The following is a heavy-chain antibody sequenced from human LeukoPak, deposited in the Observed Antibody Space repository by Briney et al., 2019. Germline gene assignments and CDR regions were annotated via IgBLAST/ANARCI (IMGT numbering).Heavy chain of an antibody. CDR2: ISSSGSTI. CDR3: AREYYFSHIDG. J-gene: IGHJ6*03. D-gene: IGHD3-10*01. V-gene: IGHV3-48*04. CDR1: GFTFSSYS. Sequence: GGSLRLSCAASGFTFSSYSMNWVRQAPGKGLEWVSYISSSGSTIYYADSVKGRFTISRDNARNSLYLQMNSLRADDTAMYYCAREYYFSHIDGWGKGTTVTVSS.